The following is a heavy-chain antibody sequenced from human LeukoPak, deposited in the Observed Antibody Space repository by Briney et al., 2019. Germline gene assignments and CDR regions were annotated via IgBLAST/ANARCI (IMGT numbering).Heavy chain of an antibody. CDR3: ARGLDGGSYYYYYYTDV. J-gene: IGHJ6*03. V-gene: IGHV1-8*01. CDR1: GYTFTSYD. D-gene: IGHD4-23*01. CDR2: MNPNSGNT. Sequence: ASVKVSCKASGYTFTSYDINWVRQATGQGLEWMGWMNPNSGNTGYAQKFQGRVTMTRNTSISTAYMELSSLRSEDTAVYYCARGLDGGSYYYYYYTDVWGKGTTVTVSS.